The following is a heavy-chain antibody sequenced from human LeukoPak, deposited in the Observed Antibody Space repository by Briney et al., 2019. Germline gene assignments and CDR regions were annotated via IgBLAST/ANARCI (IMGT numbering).Heavy chain of an antibody. CDR2: VINSGST. Sequence: SETLSLTCTVSGGSISSYYWSWIRQPPGKGLEWIGYVINSGSTNYNPSPRSRVTISVDTSKNQFSLKLSSVTAADTAVYYCARHVWLQPFDYWGQGTLVTVSS. J-gene: IGHJ4*02. D-gene: IGHD3-9*01. V-gene: IGHV4-59*08. CDR1: GGSISSYY. CDR3: ARHVWLQPFDY.